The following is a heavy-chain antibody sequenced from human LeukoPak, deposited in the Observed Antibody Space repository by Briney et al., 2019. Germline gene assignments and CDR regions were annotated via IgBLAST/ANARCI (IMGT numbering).Heavy chain of an antibody. Sequence: SETLSLTCAVSGGSISSGGYSWSWIRQPPGKGLEWIGYVYHSGSTYYNPSLKSRVTISVDRSKNQFSLKLSSVTAADTAVYYCARGSSWSYSFDYWGQGTLVTVSS. CDR3: ARGSSWSYSFDY. CDR2: VYHSGST. V-gene: IGHV4-30-2*01. CDR1: GGSISSGGYS. D-gene: IGHD6-13*01. J-gene: IGHJ4*02.